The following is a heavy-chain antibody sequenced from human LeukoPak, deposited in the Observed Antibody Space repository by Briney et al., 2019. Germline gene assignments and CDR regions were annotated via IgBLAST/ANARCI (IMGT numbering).Heavy chain of an antibody. CDR1: GFTFNTYW. J-gene: IGHJ4*02. CDR3: AKGGQNYDFWRFDY. D-gene: IGHD3-3*01. Sequence: PGGSLRLSCAASGFTFNTYWMTWVRQAPGKGLEWVSSISGSGGSTYFAGSVKGRVTISRDNSKNTMYMQMNSLRVEDTAVYYCAKGGQNYDFWRFDYWGQGSLVTVSS. CDR2: ISGSGGST. V-gene: IGHV3-23*01.